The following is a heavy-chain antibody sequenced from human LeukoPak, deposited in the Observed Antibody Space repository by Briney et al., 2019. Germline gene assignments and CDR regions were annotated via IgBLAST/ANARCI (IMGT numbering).Heavy chain of an antibody. D-gene: IGHD5-18*01. V-gene: IGHV1-46*01. CDR1: GYTFTSYY. CDR3: AVAYSYGRDTFDI. Sequence: ASVKASCKASGYTFTSYYIHWVRQAPGQGLEWMGLINPSGGSTSHAQKFQGRVTMTRDTSTSTVYMELRSLRSEDTAVYYCAVAYSYGRDTFDIWGQGTMVTVSS. J-gene: IGHJ3*02. CDR2: INPSGGST.